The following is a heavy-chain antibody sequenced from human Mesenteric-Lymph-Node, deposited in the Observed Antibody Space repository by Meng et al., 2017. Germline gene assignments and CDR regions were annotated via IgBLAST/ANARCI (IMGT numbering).Heavy chain of an antibody. J-gene: IGHJ4*02. CDR3: ARGWGYFDS. CDR2: IYHSGST. V-gene: IGHV4-38-2*02. D-gene: IGHD3-16*01. Sequence: SETLSLTCTVSGYSISSGYYWGWIRQPPGKGLEWIGSIYHSGSTYYNPSLKSRVTISVDTSKNQFSLKLSSVTAADTAVYYCARGWGYFDSWGQGTLVTVSS. CDR1: GYSISSGYY.